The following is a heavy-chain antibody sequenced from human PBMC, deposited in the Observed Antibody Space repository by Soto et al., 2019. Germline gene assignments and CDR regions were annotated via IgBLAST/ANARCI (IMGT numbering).Heavy chain of an antibody. CDR1: GGTFSSYA. CDR3: ARGPPLWDSSGYYSRLWYFDL. J-gene: IGHJ2*01. D-gene: IGHD3-22*01. V-gene: IGHV1-69*06. Sequence: SVKVSCKASGGTFSSYAISWVRQAPGQGLEWMGGIIPIFGTANYAQKFQGGVTITADKSTSTAYIELSSLRSEDTAVYYCARGPPLWDSSGYYSRLWYFDLWGRGTLVTVSS. CDR2: IIPIFGTA.